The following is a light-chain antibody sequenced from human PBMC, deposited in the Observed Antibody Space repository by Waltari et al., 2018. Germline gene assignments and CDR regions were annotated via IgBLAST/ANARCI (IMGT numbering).Light chain of an antibody. V-gene: IGLV2-23*01. CDR3: CSYAHSSTLNVV. CDR2: EGS. Sequence: QSALTQPASVSGSPGQSITISCTGTSSDVGRYNLLSWFQHHPGKAPKLIIYEGSKRPSVVSNRFSGSKSGNTASLTISGLQAEDEADYYCCSYAHSSTLNVVFGGGTKLTVL. J-gene: IGLJ2*01. CDR1: SSDVGRYNL.